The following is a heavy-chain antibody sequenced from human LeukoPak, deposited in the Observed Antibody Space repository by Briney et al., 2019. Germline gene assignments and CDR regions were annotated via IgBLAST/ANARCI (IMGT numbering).Heavy chain of an antibody. Sequence: GGSLRLSCAASGFTFSSYAMSWVRQAPGKGLEWVSAISGGGGSTYYADSVKGRFTISRDNSKNTLYLQMNSLRAEDTAVYYCAKKQAPRYCSSTSCYDYSDYWGQGTLVTVSS. J-gene: IGHJ4*02. V-gene: IGHV3-23*01. CDR2: ISGGGGST. CDR3: AKKQAPRYCSSTSCYDYSDY. CDR1: GFTFSSYA. D-gene: IGHD2-2*01.